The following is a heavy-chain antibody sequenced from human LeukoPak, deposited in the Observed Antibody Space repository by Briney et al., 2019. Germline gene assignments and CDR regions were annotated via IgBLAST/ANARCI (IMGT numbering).Heavy chain of an antibody. V-gene: IGHV3-30-3*01. CDR1: GFTFSSYA. CDR3: ARDISWGQWLVLAY. J-gene: IGHJ4*02. Sequence: GGSLRLSCAASGFTFSSYAMHWVRQAPGKGLEWVAVISYDGSNKYYADSVKGRFTISRDNSKNTLYLQMNSLRAEDTAVYYCARDISWGQWLVLAYWGQGTLVTVSS. D-gene: IGHD6-19*01. CDR2: ISYDGSNK.